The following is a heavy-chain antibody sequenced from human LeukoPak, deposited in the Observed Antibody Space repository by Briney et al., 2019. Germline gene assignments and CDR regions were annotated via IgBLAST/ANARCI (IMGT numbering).Heavy chain of an antibody. CDR1: GDSFTDYI. CDR3: ARLMDNNYDGSAFDY. Sequence: ASVKVSCKTSGDSFTDYIIAWVRQAPGQGLEWLGWIGTYDGHTSYAQKVQGRVTMTTDTSATTAYLELRSLTSDDTALYYCARLMDNNYDGSAFDYWGQGTLVTVSS. V-gene: IGHV1-18*01. CDR2: IGTYDGHT. J-gene: IGHJ4*02. D-gene: IGHD3-22*01.